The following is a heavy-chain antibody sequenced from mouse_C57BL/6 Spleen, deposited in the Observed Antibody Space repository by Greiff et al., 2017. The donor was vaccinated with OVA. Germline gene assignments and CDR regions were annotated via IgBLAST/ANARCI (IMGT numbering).Heavy chain of an antibody. CDR2: ISDGGSYT. D-gene: IGHD1-1*01. CDR1: GFTFSSYA. CDR3: ARDITTVVAPHWYFDV. J-gene: IGHJ1*03. V-gene: IGHV5-4*01. Sequence: EVQGVESGGGLVKPGGSLKLSCAASGFTFSSYAMSWVRQTPEKRLEWVATISDGGSYTYYPDNVKGRFTISRDNAKNNLYLQMSHLKSEDTAMYYCARDITTVVAPHWYFDVWGTGTTVTVSS.